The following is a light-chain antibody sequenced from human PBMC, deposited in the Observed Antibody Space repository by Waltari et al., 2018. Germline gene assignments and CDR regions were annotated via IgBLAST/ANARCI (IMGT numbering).Light chain of an antibody. Sequence: QMTPSPSSLSASVGDRVTITCRASQSISSYLSWYQQQPGEAPKVLIYASSSFQSGVPSRFTGGGSGTYFTLTIGSLQPEDFATYYCQQSYNTPYTFGQGTKLEIK. CDR3: QQSYNTPYT. CDR1: QSISSY. J-gene: IGKJ2*01. CDR2: ASS. V-gene: IGKV1-39*01.